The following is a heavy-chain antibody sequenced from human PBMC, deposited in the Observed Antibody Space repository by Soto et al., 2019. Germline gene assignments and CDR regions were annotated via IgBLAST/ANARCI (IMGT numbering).Heavy chain of an antibody. D-gene: IGHD3-10*01. V-gene: IGHV1-69*02. J-gene: IGHJ6*03. CDR3: ACSMVRGVIYYYYYYMAV. Sequence: QFQLVQSGAEVKKPGSSVKVSCKASGGTFSSYTISWVRQAPGQGLEWLGRIIPILGIANYAQKFQGRVTITADKSTSTAYMELSSLRSEDTAVYYCACSMVRGVIYYYYYYMAVWGNGTTVTVSS. CDR2: IIPILGIA. CDR1: GGTFSSYT.